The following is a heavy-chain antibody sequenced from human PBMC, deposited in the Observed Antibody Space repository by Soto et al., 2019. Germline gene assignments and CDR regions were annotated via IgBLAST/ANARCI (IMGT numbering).Heavy chain of an antibody. CDR1: GYTFTSYA. D-gene: IGHD4-4*01. V-gene: IGHV1-3*01. CDR3: ASSYSNYALIDYYYYGMDV. J-gene: IGHJ6*02. CDR2: INAGNGNT. Sequence: ASVKVSCKASGYTFTSYAMHWVRQAPGQRLEWMGWINAGNGNTKYSQKFQGRVTITRDTSASTAYMELSCLRSEDTAVYYCASSYSNYALIDYYYYGMDVWGQGTTVTVSS.